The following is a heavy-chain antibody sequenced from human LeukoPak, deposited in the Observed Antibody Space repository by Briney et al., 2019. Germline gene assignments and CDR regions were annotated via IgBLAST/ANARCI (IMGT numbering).Heavy chain of an antibody. J-gene: IGHJ4*02. CDR3: AKDRGLYYGSGTYYDY. CDR2: ISGSGGST. CDR1: GFTLSNCA. D-gene: IGHD3-10*01. V-gene: IGHV3-23*01. Sequence: GGSLRHSCSASGFTLSNCAMSWVRQAPGKGLEWVSDISGSGGSTFYPDSVKGRFTISRDNSKNTLYLHMNSLRAEDTAVYYCAKDRGLYYGSGTYYDYWGQGTLVTVSS.